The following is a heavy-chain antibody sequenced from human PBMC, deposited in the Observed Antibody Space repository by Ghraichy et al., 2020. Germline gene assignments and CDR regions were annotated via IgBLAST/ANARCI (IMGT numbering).Heavy chain of an antibody. D-gene: IGHD3-10*01. V-gene: IGHV3-23*01. CDR2: ISGSGGNT. CDR1: GFTFISYA. CDR3: AKDRVEGSGTYSYFDY. Sequence: GGSLRLSCAASGFTFISYAMSWVRQAPGKGLEWVSGISGSGGNTYYADSVRGRFTISRDNSKSTLYLQMNSLRADDTAVYYCAKDRVEGSGTYSYFDYWGQGTLVTVSS. J-gene: IGHJ4*02.